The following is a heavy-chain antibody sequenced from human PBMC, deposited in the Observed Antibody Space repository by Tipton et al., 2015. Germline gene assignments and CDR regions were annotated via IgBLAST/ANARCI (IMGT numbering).Heavy chain of an antibody. D-gene: IGHD2/OR15-2a*01. V-gene: IGHV4-31*03. CDR2: VYYSGYT. CDR3: ARDKTFEAFDI. CDR1: GGSIGGCYY. Sequence: TLSLTCTVSGGSIGGCYYWRWFPPYPGKGLEWIGFVYYSGYTNYNPSLTSRLTISVDTSRNQFSLPLKSVAAADTAVYYCARDKTFEAFDIWGQGTKVTVSS. J-gene: IGHJ3*02.